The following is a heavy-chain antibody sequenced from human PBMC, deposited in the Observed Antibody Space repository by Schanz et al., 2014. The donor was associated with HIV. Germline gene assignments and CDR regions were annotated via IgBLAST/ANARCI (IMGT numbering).Heavy chain of an antibody. Sequence: QVQLVESGGGVVQPGRSLRLSCAASGFTFSSYGMHWVRQGPGKGLEWVAVISYDGSDKYYADSVKGRFTISRDNSKNTLYLQMNSLRAEDTAVYYCARGECDFWSGYCPHFHYFDLDVWGQGTTVTVSS. V-gene: IGHV3-30*03. D-gene: IGHD3-3*01. CDR2: ISYDGSDK. CDR1: GFTFSSYG. J-gene: IGHJ6*02. CDR3: ARGECDFWSGYCPHFHYFDLDV.